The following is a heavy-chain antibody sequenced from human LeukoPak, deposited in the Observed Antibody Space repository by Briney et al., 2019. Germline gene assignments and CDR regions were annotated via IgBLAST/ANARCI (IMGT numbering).Heavy chain of an antibody. J-gene: IGHJ5*02. CDR2: INHSGST. CDR1: GGSFSGYY. D-gene: IGHD1-26*01. CDR3: AGGANSGSYYYEP. Sequence: SETLSLTCAVYGGSFSGYYWSWIRQPPGKGLEWIGEINHSGSTNYSPSLKSRVTISVDTSKSQFSLKLSSVTAADTAVYYCAGGANSGSYYYEPWGQGTLVTVSS. V-gene: IGHV4-34*01.